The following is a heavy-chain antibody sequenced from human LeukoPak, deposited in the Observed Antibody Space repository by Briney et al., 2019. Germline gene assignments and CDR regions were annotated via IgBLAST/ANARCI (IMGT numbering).Heavy chain of an antibody. J-gene: IGHJ4*02. V-gene: IGHV4-39*01. Sequence: SETLSLTCTVSGGSFSSSSYYWAWIRQPPGKGLEWIGSIYYSGSTYHNPPLKSRVTISVDTSKNQFSLRLSSVTAADTAVYYCARHGRRRIGLTMIVVYYFDYWGQGTLVTVSS. CDR2: IYYSGST. CDR1: GGSFSSSSYY. CDR3: ARHGRRRIGLTMIVVYYFDY. D-gene: IGHD3-22*01.